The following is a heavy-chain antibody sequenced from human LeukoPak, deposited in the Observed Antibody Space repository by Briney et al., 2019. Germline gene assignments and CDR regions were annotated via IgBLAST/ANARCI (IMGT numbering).Heavy chain of an antibody. Sequence: PSVKVSCKPSGGTINDYAVYWVRPAPGQGLEWMARIIPIFGTVNYAQHVQDRITISAYKSTNTAHMELSSLRFDDTAIYYCAAPPPGYSFSNHYYYMDVWGKGTTVIVSS. J-gene: IGHJ6*03. V-gene: IGHV1-69*06. CDR1: GGTINDYA. CDR2: IIPIFGTV. D-gene: IGHD1-1*01. CDR3: AAPPPGYSFSNHYYYMDV.